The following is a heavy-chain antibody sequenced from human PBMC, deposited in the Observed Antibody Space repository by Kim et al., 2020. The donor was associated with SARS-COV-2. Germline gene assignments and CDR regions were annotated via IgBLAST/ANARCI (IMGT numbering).Heavy chain of an antibody. D-gene: IGHD3-10*01. Sequence: NKNYEQKVQERVTITRERATSTAYMELSSLRSEDTAVYYCAAARGSGAFDIWGQGTMVTVSS. J-gene: IGHJ3*02. CDR3: AAARGSGAFDI. CDR2: NK. V-gene: IGHV1-58*01.